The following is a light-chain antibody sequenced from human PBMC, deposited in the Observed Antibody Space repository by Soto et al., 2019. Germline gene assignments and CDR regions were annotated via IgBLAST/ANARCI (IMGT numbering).Light chain of an antibody. CDR1: QSISSY. V-gene: IGKV1-39*01. J-gene: IGKJ1*01. CDR2: AAS. CDR3: QQSYSTLWT. Sequence: DLQMTQSPSSLSASVGDRVTITCRASQSISSYLNWYQQKPGKAPKLLIYAASSLQSGVPSRFSGSGSGTDFTLTISSLQPEDFATYYCQQSYSTLWTFGPGTKVEIK.